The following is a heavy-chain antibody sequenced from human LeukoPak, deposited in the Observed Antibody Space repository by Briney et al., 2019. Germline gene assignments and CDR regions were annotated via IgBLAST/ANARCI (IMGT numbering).Heavy chain of an antibody. CDR2: INPDTGAT. CDR3: TRDHCSYINCYEDYYYGMDV. J-gene: IGHJ6*02. Sequence: ASVKVSCKASGYTFTGYYMHWVRQAPGQGLEWMGWINPDTGATDIAQKFQGRVTMTRDTSISASFMELSRLRSDDTAVYYCTRDHCSYINCYEDYYYGMDVWGQGTTVTVSS. D-gene: IGHD2-2*01. V-gene: IGHV1-2*02. CDR1: GYTFTGYY.